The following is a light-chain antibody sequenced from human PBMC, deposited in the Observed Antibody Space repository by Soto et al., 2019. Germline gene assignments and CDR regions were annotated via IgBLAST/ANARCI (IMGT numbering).Light chain of an antibody. CDR3: QQYDNLLRFT. V-gene: IGKV1-33*01. CDR1: QDISDH. J-gene: IGKJ3*01. CDR2: DAS. Sequence: DIQMTQSPSSLSASVGDRVTITCQASQDISDHLNWYQQKPGKAPKLLIYDASNLETGVPSRFSGGGSGTDFTFTISSLQPEDFGTYYCQQYDNLLRFTFGPGTNVDIK.